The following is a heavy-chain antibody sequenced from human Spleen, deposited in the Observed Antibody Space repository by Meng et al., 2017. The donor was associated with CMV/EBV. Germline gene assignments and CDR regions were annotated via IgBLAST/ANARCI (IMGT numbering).Heavy chain of an antibody. CDR2: VHPNSGDT. Sequence: ASVKVSCKASGYTFIGYYIHWVRQAPGQGLEWMGWVHPNSGDTNYPQKFQGRVTMTRDTSISTAYMELSRLRSDDTAVYYCARGQYCSSTSCYGGDYYGMDVWGQGTTVTVSS. J-gene: IGHJ6*02. CDR1: GYTFIGYY. V-gene: IGHV1-2*02. D-gene: IGHD2-2*01. CDR3: ARGQYCSSTSCYGGDYYGMDV.